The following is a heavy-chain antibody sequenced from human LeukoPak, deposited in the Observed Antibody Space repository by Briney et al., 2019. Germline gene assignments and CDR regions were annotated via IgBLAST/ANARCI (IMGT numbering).Heavy chain of an antibody. J-gene: IGHJ4*02. CDR1: GFISISYT. Sequence: GGSLRLSCAASGFISISYTMNWVRQAPGKGLEWVSSISSSSSYIYYADSVKGRFTISRDNAKNSLFLHINSLRAKDTAVYYCVKDNPLDYWGQGTLVIVSS. D-gene: IGHD1-14*01. CDR2: ISSSSSYI. V-gene: IGHV3-21*01. CDR3: VKDNPLDY.